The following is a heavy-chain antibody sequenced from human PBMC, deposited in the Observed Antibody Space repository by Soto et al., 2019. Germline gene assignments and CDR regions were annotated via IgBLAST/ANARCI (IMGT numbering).Heavy chain of an antibody. CDR2: ISSDGGVK. CDR1: GFTFSRYD. V-gene: IGHV3-30*03. J-gene: IGHJ4*02. D-gene: IGHD2-21*01. Sequence: QVQMGESGGGVGQPGRSLRLSCAASGFTFSRYDMHWVRQAPGKGLEWVAVISSDGGVKFYADSVKGRFTISRDNSKSTLYLQMDSLRVEDTAAYYCTGEVASGYWGQGTLVTVSS. CDR3: TGEVASGY.